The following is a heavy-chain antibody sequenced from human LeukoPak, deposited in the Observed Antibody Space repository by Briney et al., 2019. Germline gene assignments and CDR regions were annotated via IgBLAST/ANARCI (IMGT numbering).Heavy chain of an antibody. J-gene: IGHJ6*03. D-gene: IGHD6-13*01. CDR1: GFTFSSYA. CDR2: FSGSGGST. Sequence: GGSLRLSCAASGFTFSSYAMSWVRQAPGKGLEWVSAFSGSGGSTYYADYVKGRFTISRNNSKNTLYLQMNSLRAEDTAVYYCAKGKSIAAAGTYYYYYYYMDVWSKGTTVTVSS. V-gene: IGHV3-23*01. CDR3: AKGKSIAAAGTYYYYYYYMDV.